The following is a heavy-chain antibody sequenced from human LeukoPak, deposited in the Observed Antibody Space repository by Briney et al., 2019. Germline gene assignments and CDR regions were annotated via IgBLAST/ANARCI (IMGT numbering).Heavy chain of an antibody. CDR2: INPRGGST. V-gene: IGHV1-46*01. J-gene: IGHJ4*02. Sequence: ASVKVSCKASGYTFTSYYMHWVRQAPGQGLEWMGIINPRGGSTSYAEKFQGRVTMTRDTSTRRVYMELRSLRSEDTAVYYCARDLSGSYRGNDYWGEGTLVTVSS. CDR3: ARDLSGSYRGNDY. D-gene: IGHD1-26*01. CDR1: GYTFTSYY.